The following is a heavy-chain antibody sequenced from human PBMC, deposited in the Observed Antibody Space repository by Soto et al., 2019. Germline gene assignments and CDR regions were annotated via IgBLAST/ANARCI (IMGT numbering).Heavy chain of an antibody. CDR2: INHSGST. CDR1: GGSFSGYY. Sequence: PSETLSLTCAVYGGSFSGYYWIWIRQPPGKGLEWIGEINHSGSTNYNPSLKSRVTISVDTSKNQFSLKLSSVTAADTAVYYCARQILHYYYYMDVWGKGTTVTVSS. J-gene: IGHJ6*03. CDR3: ARQILHYYYYMDV. V-gene: IGHV4-34*01.